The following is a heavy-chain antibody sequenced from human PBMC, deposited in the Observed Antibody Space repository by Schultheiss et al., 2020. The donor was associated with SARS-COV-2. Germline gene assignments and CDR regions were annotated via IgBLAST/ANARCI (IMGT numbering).Heavy chain of an antibody. Sequence: GGSLRLSCAASGFTFSSYAMSWVRQAPGKGLEWVSYISSSGSTIYYADSVKGRFTISRDNAKNSLYLQMNSLRAEDTAVYYCARDNRFRAGMDVWGQGTTVTVSS. CDR3: ARDNRFRAGMDV. V-gene: IGHV3-48*03. CDR2: ISSSGSTI. CDR1: GFTFSSYA. D-gene: IGHD1-14*01. J-gene: IGHJ6*02.